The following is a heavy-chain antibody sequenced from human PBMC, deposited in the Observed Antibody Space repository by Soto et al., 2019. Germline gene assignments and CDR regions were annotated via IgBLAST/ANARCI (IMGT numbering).Heavy chain of an antibody. Sequence: EVQLLESGGGLVQPGGSLRLSCAASGFTFSNYAMTWVRQAPGKGLEWVSTITNSGRSTYYADSVKGRFTISRDNSKNTLYLQMSSLRAEDSAVYFCAKRPASLICFDYWGQGAPVTVSS. CDR3: AKRPASLICFDY. J-gene: IGHJ4*02. V-gene: IGHV3-23*01. CDR1: GFTFSNYA. D-gene: IGHD3-10*01. CDR2: ITNSGRST.